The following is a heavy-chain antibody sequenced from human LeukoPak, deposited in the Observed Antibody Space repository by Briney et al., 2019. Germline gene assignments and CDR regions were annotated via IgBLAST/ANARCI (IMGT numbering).Heavy chain of an antibody. D-gene: IGHD6-19*01. Sequence: GGSLRLSCAVSGFSFSTYGMTWVRQAPGKGLERVSAISGSGGSTYYADSVKGRVTISRDNSKNTLYLQMNSLRAEDTAVYYCAKVQARSSSYFDYWGQGTLVTVSS. V-gene: IGHV3-23*01. CDR1: GFSFSTYG. CDR3: AKVQARSSSYFDY. J-gene: IGHJ4*02. CDR2: ISGSGGST.